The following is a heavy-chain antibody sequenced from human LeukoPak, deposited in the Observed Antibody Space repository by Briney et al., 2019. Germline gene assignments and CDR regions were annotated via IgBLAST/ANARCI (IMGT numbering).Heavy chain of an antibody. Sequence: PGRSLRLSCAASGFTLSEYGIHWVRQAPGKGLEWVAVLSYDGRDRYYADSVNGRFTISRDISSDTVSLQMNSPRVEDTAVYFCARDRINMMVLVHDSGLDLWGQGTLVTVSS. CDR3: ARDRINMMVLVHDSGLDL. V-gene: IGHV3-30*01. CDR1: GFTLSEYG. J-gene: IGHJ5*02. D-gene: IGHD3-22*01. CDR2: LSYDGRDR.